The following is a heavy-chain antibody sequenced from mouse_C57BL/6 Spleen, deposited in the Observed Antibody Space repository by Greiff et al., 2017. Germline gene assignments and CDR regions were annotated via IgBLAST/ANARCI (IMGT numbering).Heavy chain of an antibody. V-gene: IGHV1-55*01. CDR1: GYTFTSYW. D-gene: IGHD1-1*01. Sequence: QVQLQQPGAELVKPGASVKMSCKASGYTFTSYWITWVKQRPGQGLEWIGDIYPGSGSTNYNEKFKSKATLPVDTSSSTAYMQLSSLTSEDSAVYYCARAPNYYGSSPAWFAYWGQGTLVTVSA. CDR2: IYPGSGST. J-gene: IGHJ3*01. CDR3: ARAPNYYGSSPAWFAY.